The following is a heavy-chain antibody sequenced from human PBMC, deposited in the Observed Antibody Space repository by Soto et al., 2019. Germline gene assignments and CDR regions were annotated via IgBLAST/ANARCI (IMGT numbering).Heavy chain of an antibody. Sequence: QVTLKESGPVLVKPTETLTLTCTVSGFSLSNARMGVSWIRQPPGKALEWLAHIFSNDEKSYSTSLKSRLTISKDTSKSQVVLTMTNMDPVDTVTYYCARSDPISSWLYYFDYWGQGTLVTVSS. CDR3: ARSDPISSWLYYFDY. CDR2: IFSNDEK. V-gene: IGHV2-26*01. J-gene: IGHJ4*02. CDR1: GFSLSNARMG. D-gene: IGHD6-13*01.